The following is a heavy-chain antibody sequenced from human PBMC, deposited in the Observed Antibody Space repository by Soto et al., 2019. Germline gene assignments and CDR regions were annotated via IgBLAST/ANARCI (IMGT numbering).Heavy chain of an antibody. J-gene: IGHJ6*02. Sequence: SSESLCLASSGSAGSISSEYRTWIRQPPGNGLEWIASFYYTGSADYNPSLKRRITGSVASSRTQFSLRLSSVTAADSAVYYCARALLRLRREDYFGMDVWGQGATVTVSS. CDR1: AGSISSEY. CDR2: FYYTGSA. V-gene: IGHV4-59*01. CDR3: ARALLRLRREDYFGMDV. D-gene: IGHD3-16*01.